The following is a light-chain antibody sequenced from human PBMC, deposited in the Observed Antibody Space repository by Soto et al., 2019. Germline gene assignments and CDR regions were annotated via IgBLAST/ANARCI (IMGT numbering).Light chain of an antibody. CDR3: QQTSSFPLT. CDR2: AAS. V-gene: IGKV1-12*01. J-gene: IGKJ4*01. CDR1: QGLVNW. Sequence: DIQVTQSPSSVSASVGDRVTITCRTSQGLVNWLAWYQQKPGKAPKLLIYAASNSQSGVPSRFSGSGSGTDFTLTISSLQPEDFATYYCQQTSSFPLTFGGGTKVEIK.